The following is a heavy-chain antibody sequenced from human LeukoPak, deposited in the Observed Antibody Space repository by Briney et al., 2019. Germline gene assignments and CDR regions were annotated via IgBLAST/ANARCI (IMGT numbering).Heavy chain of an antibody. CDR1: GGTLSSYA. V-gene: IGHV1-18*01. CDR2: ISAYNGNT. D-gene: IGHD4-17*01. CDR3: ARSIQYGDYTFDY. J-gene: IGHJ4*02. Sequence: ASVKVSCKASGGTLSSYAISWVRQAPGQGLEWMGWISAYNGNTNYAQKLQGRVTMTTDTSTSTAYMELRSLRSDDTAVYYCARSIQYGDYTFDYWGQGTLVTVSS.